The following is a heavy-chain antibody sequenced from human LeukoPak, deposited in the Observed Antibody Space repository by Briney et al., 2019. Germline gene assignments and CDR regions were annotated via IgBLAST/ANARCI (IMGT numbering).Heavy chain of an antibody. D-gene: IGHD3-3*01. CDR2: IFHTGST. Sequence: PSETLSLTCTVSGGSISSYYWSWIRQPPGKGLEWIGSIFHTGSTYHNPSLKSRVTISVDTSKNQFSLQLNSVTPEDTAVYYCARGGKTIRFLAVHYMDVWGKGTTVIVS. V-gene: IGHV4-59*04. CDR3: ARGGKTIRFLAVHYMDV. J-gene: IGHJ6*03. CDR1: GGSISSYY.